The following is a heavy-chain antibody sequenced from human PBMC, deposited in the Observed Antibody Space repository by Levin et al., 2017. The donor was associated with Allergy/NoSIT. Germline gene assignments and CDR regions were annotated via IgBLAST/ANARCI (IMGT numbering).Heavy chain of an antibody. CDR2: ISAYSGNK. D-gene: IGHD3-10*01. Sequence: RASVKVSCKASGYTFSNYGFSWVRQAPGQGLEWMGWISAYSGNKDYAPRLQGRISMTTDPFTSTAYMELRSLRSDDTGIYYCARNFALGRGDYWGQGTLVTVSS. V-gene: IGHV1-18*01. CDR3: ARNFALGRGDY. CDR1: GYTFSNYG. J-gene: IGHJ4*02.